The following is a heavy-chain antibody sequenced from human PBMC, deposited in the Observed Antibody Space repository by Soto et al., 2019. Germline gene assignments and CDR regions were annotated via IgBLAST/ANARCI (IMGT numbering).Heavy chain of an antibody. D-gene: IGHD3-10*01. V-gene: IGHV3-30*18. Sequence: QVQLVESGGGVVQPGRSLRLSCAASGFTFSNYGMHWVRQAPGKGLEWVTIISYDGYNKYYADSVKGRFTISRDNSKNTLYLQMNSLRAEDTAVYYCAKDDYYGSGSSGDYYYGLDVWGQGTTVTVSS. CDR1: GFTFSNYG. J-gene: IGHJ6*02. CDR2: ISYDGYNK. CDR3: AKDDYYGSGSSGDYYYGLDV.